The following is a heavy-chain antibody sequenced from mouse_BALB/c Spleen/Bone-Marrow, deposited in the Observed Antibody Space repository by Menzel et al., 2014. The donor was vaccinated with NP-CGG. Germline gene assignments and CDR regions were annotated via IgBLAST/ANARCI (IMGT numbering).Heavy chain of an antibody. V-gene: IGHV1S22*01. CDR1: GYIFANYW. CDR3: TRIFDY. J-gene: IGHJ2*01. Sequence: LKQSGSELVRLGASVKLSCKASGYIFANYWMHWVKQRHGQGLEWIGNISPRSGSTNYDEKFKSKAILTVDTSSATAYMYLNSLTSEDSAVYYCTRIFDYWGQGTILTVSS. CDR2: ISPRSGST.